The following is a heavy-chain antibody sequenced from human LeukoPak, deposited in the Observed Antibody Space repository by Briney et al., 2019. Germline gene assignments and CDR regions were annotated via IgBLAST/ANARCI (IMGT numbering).Heavy chain of an antibody. J-gene: IGHJ6*03. Sequence: PGGSLRLSCAASGFTFSSFGMTWVRQAPGKGLEWVSAISDNGGSIFYADSVKGRFTISRDNAKNSLYLQMNSLRAEDTAVYYCARDKPPGLVFGVVMSPYMDVWGKGTTVTVSS. D-gene: IGHD3-3*01. CDR2: ISDNGGSI. V-gene: IGHV3-23*01. CDR1: GFTFSSFG. CDR3: ARDKPPGLVFGVVMSPYMDV.